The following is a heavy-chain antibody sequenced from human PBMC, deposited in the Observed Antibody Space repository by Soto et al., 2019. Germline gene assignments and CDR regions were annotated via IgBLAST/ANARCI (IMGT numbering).Heavy chain of an antibody. D-gene: IGHD6-19*01. CDR2: IFYSGST. V-gene: IGHV4-59*11. CDR3: ARVGSSGWSPDY. Sequence: SEPLSLTCTVSGGSISGHYWIWIRQSPGKRLEWIGYIFYSGSTNYNPSLKSRVTLSVDTSKNQFSLSLGSVTAADTAVYYCARVGSSGWSPDYWGQGTLVTVSS. CDR1: GGSISGHY. J-gene: IGHJ4*02.